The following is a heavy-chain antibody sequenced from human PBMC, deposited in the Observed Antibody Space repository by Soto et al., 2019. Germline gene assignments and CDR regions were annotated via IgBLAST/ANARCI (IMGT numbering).Heavy chain of an antibody. CDR3: ARGGGVYSRSWYEY. J-gene: IGHJ4*02. Sequence: QVQLVQSGAEVKKPGSSMKVSCKASGCTFSSYAISWVQQAPGHGLEWMGGSIPIFGTANYAQKFQGRVTITADESTSTAYVELSSLRSEDTAVYYCARGGGVYSRSWYEYWGQVSLVTVSS. V-gene: IGHV1-69*01. CDR1: GCTFSSYA. D-gene: IGHD6-13*01. CDR2: SIPIFGTA.